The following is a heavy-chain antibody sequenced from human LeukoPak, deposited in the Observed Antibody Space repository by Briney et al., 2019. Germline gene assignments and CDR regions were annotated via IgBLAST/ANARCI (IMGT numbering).Heavy chain of an antibody. Sequence: SETLSLTCAVSGGSTSNYFCTWLRQSAGKGLEWIGRIHTSGSTNYNPSLKSRVSMSVDTSKNQFSLKLSSVTAADTAVYYCARDPEGHGYYFDYWGQGALVTVSS. J-gene: IGHJ4*02. CDR3: ARDPEGHGYYFDY. D-gene: IGHD3-3*01. CDR2: IHTSGST. CDR1: GGSTSNYF. V-gene: IGHV4-4*07.